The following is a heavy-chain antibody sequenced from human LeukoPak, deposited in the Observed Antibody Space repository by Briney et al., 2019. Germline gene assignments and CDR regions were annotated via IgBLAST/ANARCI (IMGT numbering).Heavy chain of an antibody. CDR3: ARDPGYFDSSGYYYKNWFDP. J-gene: IGHJ5*02. Sequence: SETLSLTCTVSRGSISNDYWSWIRQPAGKGLEWIGRIYATGSTNYNPSLKSRVTMSVDTSKNHFSLRLNSVTAADTAVYYCARDPGYFDSSGYYYKNWFDPWGQGTLVTVSS. D-gene: IGHD3-22*01. CDR2: IYATGST. CDR1: RGSISNDY. V-gene: IGHV4-4*07.